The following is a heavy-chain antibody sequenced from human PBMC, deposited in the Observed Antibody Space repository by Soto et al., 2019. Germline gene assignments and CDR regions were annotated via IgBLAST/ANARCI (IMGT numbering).Heavy chain of an antibody. J-gene: IGHJ4*02. CDR3: ARESEDLTSNFDY. V-gene: IGHV3-21*06. CDR1: GFTFTRHS. Sequence: LSCAASGFTFTRHSMNWVRQAPGKGLEWVSSISSTTNYIYYGDSMKGRFTISRDNAKNSLYLEMNSLRAEDTAVYYCARESEDLTSNFDYWGQGTLVTVSS. CDR2: ISSTTNYI.